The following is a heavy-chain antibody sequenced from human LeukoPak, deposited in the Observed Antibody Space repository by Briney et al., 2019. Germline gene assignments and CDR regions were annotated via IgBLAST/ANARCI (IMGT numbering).Heavy chain of an antibody. CDR3: ARDWVDITTYYGMDV. V-gene: IGHV3-23*01. Sequence: GGSLRLSCAASGFTFSSYAMSWVRQAPGKGLEWVSAISGSGGSTYYADSVKGRFTISRDNAKNSLYLQMNSLRAEDTAVYYCARDWVDITTYYGMDVWGQGTTVTVSS. J-gene: IGHJ6*02. CDR1: GFTFSSYA. CDR2: ISGSGGST. D-gene: IGHD3-3*01.